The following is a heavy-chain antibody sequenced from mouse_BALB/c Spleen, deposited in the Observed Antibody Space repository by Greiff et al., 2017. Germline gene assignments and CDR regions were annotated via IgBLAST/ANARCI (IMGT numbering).Heavy chain of an antibody. CDR2: INPSSGYT. Sequence: VQLQQSGAELARPGASVKLSCKASGFTFTSYTMHWVKQSPGQGLEWIGYINPSSGYTNYHQKFKDKATLTADKSSSTPYMQLSNLTTEDSAVDYCARSAQATWLAYWGQGTLVTVSA. J-gene: IGHJ3*01. CDR3: ARSAQATWLAY. D-gene: IGHD3-2*02. V-gene: IGHV1-4*01. CDR1: GFTFTSYT.